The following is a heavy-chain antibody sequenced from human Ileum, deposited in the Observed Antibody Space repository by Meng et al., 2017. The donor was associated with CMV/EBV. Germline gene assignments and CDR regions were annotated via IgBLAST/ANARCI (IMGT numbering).Heavy chain of an antibody. CDR3: ARDGRGSDY. V-gene: IGHV3-20*04. CDR2: VNWKGDNT. J-gene: IGHJ4*02. CDR1: GFTLGEYG. Sequence: RLACAASGFTLGEYGMSWVRQPPGKGLEWLSGVNWKGDNTGYADSVKGRFTISRDNAKNSLYLQMNSLRVEDTAFYYCARDGRGSDYWGQGTLVTVSS.